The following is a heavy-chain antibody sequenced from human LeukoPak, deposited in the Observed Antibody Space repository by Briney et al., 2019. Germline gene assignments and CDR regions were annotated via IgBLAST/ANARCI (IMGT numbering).Heavy chain of an antibody. J-gene: IGHJ6*03. V-gene: IGHV4-34*01. Sequence: SETLSPTLAVYGGSFSNYFWGLIRQPPRKGLGGIGEINDSGRTNYNPSLMSRVTVSVDTSKKQFSLRLTSVTATDTAVYYCARRWNYGRNYYIDVWGKGATVSVSS. CDR2: INDSGRT. CDR3: ARRWNYGRNYYIDV. D-gene: IGHD1-7*01. CDR1: GGSFSNYF.